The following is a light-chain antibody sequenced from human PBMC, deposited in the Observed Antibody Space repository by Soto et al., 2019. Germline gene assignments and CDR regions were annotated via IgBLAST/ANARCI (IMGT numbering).Light chain of an antibody. J-gene: IGLJ2*01. CDR1: SSDVGGYNY. V-gene: IGLV2-14*01. Sequence: QSALTQPASVSGSPGQSITISCTGTSSDVGGYNYVSWYQQHPGKAPKLMIYEVSNRPSGVSNRFSGSKSGNTASLTISGLQAADEADSYCSSYTSSSTLVVFGGGTKLTVL. CDR3: SSYTSSSTLVV. CDR2: EVS.